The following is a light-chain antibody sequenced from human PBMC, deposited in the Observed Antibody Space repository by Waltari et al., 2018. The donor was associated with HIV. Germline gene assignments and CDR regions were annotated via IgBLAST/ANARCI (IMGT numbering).Light chain of an antibody. CDR3: QAWDYRSYVV. CDR1: ELRDKY. Sequence: SYELTQPPSVSVSPGQTASITCSGDELRDKYACWYHQKPGQSPVLVIYPATKRSSGIPWRVSGSNARNPATLTISGTQAMDEADYYCQAWDYRSYVVLGGGTKLTV. J-gene: IGLJ2*01. CDR2: PAT. V-gene: IGLV3-1*01.